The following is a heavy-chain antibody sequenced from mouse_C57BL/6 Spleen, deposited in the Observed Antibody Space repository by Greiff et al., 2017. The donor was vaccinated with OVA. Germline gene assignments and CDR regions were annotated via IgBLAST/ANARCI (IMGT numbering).Heavy chain of an antibody. D-gene: IGHD1-1*01. V-gene: IGHV5-9-1*02. CDR3: TRDSPTVVSPHFDY. J-gene: IGHJ2*01. CDR2: ISSGGDYI. Sequence: EVKLVESGEGLVKPGGSLKLSCAASGFTFSSYAMSWVRQTPEKRLEWVAYISSGGDYIYYADTVKGRFTISRDNARNTLYLQLSSLKSEDTAMDYCTRDSPTVVSPHFDYWGQGTTLTVSS. CDR1: GFTFSSYA.